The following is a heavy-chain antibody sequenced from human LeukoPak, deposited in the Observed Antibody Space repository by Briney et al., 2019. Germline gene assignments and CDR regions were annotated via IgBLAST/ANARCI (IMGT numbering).Heavy chain of an antibody. CDR1: GFTFSSYA. CDR2: ISGSGGST. CDR3: AKDTTHYFDSSGYYGGFDY. J-gene: IGHJ4*02. D-gene: IGHD3-22*01. V-gene: IGHV3-23*01. Sequence: GGSLRLSCAASGFTFSSYAMSWVRQAPGKGLEWVSAISGSGGSTYCADSVKGRFTISRDNSKNSLYLQMNSLRAEDTALYYCAKDTTHYFDSSGYYGGFDYWGQGTLVTVSS.